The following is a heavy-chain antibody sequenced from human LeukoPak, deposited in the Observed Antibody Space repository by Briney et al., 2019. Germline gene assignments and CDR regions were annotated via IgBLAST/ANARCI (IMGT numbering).Heavy chain of an antibody. Sequence: PGGSLRLSCTASGFTFSSYWMTWVRQAPGKGLEWVANIEPAGSATYYVDSVKGRFTISRDNAKNLLYLQTNSLRAEDSAVYHCGRFGYVAAVDSWGQGALVTVSS. CDR3: GRFGYVAAVDS. D-gene: IGHD2-15*01. J-gene: IGHJ4*02. V-gene: IGHV3-7*01. CDR1: GFTFSSYW. CDR2: IEPAGSAT.